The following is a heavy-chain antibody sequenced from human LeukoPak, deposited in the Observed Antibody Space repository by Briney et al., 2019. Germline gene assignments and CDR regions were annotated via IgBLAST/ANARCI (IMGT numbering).Heavy chain of an antibody. D-gene: IGHD2-15*01. CDR1: GYTFTSYG. Sequence: ASVKVSCKASGYTFTSYGISWVRQAPGQGLEWMGWISPYNGNTNYVQKLQGRVTLTTDTSTSTAYMELRSLRFDDTAVYYCARGGCSPGSCYGWFDPWGQGTLVTVSS. V-gene: IGHV1-18*01. CDR2: ISPYNGNT. CDR3: ARGGCSPGSCYGWFDP. J-gene: IGHJ5*02.